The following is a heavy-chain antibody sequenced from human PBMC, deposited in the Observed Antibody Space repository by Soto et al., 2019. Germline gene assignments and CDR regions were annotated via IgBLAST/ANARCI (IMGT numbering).Heavy chain of an antibody. Sequence: VRLSCSASGFSISNFGMFWVRQAPGRGLEWISFISRSHSDIYYADSVKGRFTISRENAKNSMFLQMNTLRDEDRAVYYCGSEGQNGYIPYYIDNRGQAVMVTVYS. D-gene: IGHD5-12*01. J-gene: IGHJ4*02. CDR1: GFSISNFG. V-gene: IGHV3-48*03. CDR2: ISRSHSDI. CDR3: GSEGQNGYIPYYIDN.